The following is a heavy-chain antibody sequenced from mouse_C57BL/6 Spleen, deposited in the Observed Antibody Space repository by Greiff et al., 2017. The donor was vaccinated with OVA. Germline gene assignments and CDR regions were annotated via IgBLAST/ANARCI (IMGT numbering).Heavy chain of an antibody. CDR3: VPLLWGFAY. Sequence: QVQLQQPGAELVKPGASVKLSCKASGYTFTSYWMQWVKQRPGQGLEWIGEIDPSDSYTNYNQKFKGKATLTVDTSSSTAYMQLSSLTSEDSAVYYCVPLLWGFAYWGQETLVTVSA. CDR1: GYTFTSYW. D-gene: IGHD1-1*02. CDR2: IDPSDSYT. V-gene: IGHV1-50*01. J-gene: IGHJ3*01.